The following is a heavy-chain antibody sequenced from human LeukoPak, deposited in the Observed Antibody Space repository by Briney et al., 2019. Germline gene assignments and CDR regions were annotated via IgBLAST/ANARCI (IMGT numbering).Heavy chain of an antibody. V-gene: IGHV3-23*01. CDR2: ISGSGGST. CDR1: GFTFKSYA. J-gene: IGHJ3*02. D-gene: IGHD2/OR15-2a*01. Sequence: GGSLRLSCAAAGFTFKSYAMRWVRQAPGKGLEWVSAISGSGGSTYYADSVKGRFTISRANSKNTLYLQMKSLRAEDTAVYYWAKNSAFDIWGQGTMVTVSS. CDR3: AKNSAFDI.